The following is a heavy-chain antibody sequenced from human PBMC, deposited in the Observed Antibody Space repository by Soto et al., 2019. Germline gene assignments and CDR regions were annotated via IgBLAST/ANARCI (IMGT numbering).Heavy chain of an antibody. CDR1: GDTFTNYD. J-gene: IGHJ4*02. Sequence: QVQLVQSGAEVKKPGASVKVSCKASGDTFTNYDFSWVRQAPGQGLEWMGWVSAYNGNTNYAQKLQDRFTMTTDTSNSKVYMELRSLSSDDKAVAYCARDRRGGGSFDYWGQGTLVTVSS. CDR3: ARDRRGGGSFDY. CDR2: VSAYNGNT. D-gene: IGHD1-26*01. V-gene: IGHV1-18*01.